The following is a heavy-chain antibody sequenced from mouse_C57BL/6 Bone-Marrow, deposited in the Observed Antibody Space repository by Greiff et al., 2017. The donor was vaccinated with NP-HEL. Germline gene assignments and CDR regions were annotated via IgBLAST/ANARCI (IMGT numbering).Heavy chain of an antibody. CDR2: ISSGSSTI. Sequence: DVKLVESGGGLVKPGGSLKLSCAASGFTFSDYGMHWVRQAPEKGLEWVAYISSGSSTIYYADTVKGRFTISRDNAKNTLFLQMTSLRSEDTAMYYCARDWEKRAWFAYWGQGTLVTVSA. CDR1: GFTFSDYG. CDR3: ARDWEKRAWFAY. V-gene: IGHV5-17*01. D-gene: IGHD4-1*01. J-gene: IGHJ3*01.